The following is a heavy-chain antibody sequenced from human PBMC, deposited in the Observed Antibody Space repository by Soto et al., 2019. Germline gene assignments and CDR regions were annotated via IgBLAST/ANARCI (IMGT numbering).Heavy chain of an antibody. J-gene: IGHJ5*02. CDR1: GFTFSSYA. CDR3: AREDYDFWSGYYSTGHNWFDP. Sequence: PGGSLRLSCAASGFTFSSYAMHWVRQAPGKGLEWVAVISYDGSNKYYADSVKGRFTISRDNSKNTLYLQMNSLRAEDTAVYYCAREDYDFWSGYYSTGHNWFDPWGQGTLVTVSS. D-gene: IGHD3-3*01. CDR2: ISYDGSNK. V-gene: IGHV3-30-3*01.